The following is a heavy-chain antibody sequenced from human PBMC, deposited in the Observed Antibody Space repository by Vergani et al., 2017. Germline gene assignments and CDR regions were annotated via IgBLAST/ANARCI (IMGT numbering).Heavy chain of an antibody. CDR2: ISGSGGST. V-gene: IGHV3-23*01. Sequence: EVQLLESGGGLVQPGGSLRLSCAASGFTFSSYAMSWVRQAPGKGLEWVSAISGSGGSTYYADSVMGRFTISRDNSKNTLYLQMNSLRAEDTAVYYCASRTYYYYYMDVWGKGTTVTVSS. J-gene: IGHJ6*03. CDR3: ASRTYYYYYMDV. CDR1: GFTFSSYA.